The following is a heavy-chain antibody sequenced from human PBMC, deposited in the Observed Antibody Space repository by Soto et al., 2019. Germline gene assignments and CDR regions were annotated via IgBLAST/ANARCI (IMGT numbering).Heavy chain of an antibody. CDR2: ISYDGSNK. J-gene: IGHJ6*02. Sequence: GGSLRLSCAASGFTFSSYAMHWVRQAPGKGLEWVAVISYDGSNKYYADSVKGRFTISRDNSKNTLYLQMNSLRAEDTAVYYCARDYFDYSNFYYYGMDVWGQGTTVTVSS. CDR3: ARDYFDYSNFYYYGMDV. CDR1: GFTFSSYA. D-gene: IGHD4-4*01. V-gene: IGHV3-30-3*01.